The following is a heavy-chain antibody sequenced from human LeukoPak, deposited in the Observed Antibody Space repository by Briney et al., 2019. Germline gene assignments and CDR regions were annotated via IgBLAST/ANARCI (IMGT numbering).Heavy chain of an antibody. CDR1: GFTFSSYA. V-gene: IGHV3-23*01. J-gene: IGHJ4*02. D-gene: IGHD2-15*01. Sequence: GGSLRLSCAASGFTFSSYAMTWVRQAPGKGLEWVSAISGSGGSTYYADSVRGRFPISRDNSKNTLYLQMDSLRAEDTAVYYCAKAVYCSGGGCYGAPDFWGQGTLVTVSS. CDR2: ISGSGGST. CDR3: AKAVYCSGGGCYGAPDF.